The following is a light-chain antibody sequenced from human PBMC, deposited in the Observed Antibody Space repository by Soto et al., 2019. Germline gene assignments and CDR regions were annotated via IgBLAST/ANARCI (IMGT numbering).Light chain of an antibody. CDR2: EVS. Sequence: QSALTQPASVSGSPGQSSTISCTGTSSDVGSYNLVSWYQQHPGKAPKLMIYEVSKRPSGVSNRFSGSKSGNTASLTISGLQAEDEADYYCCSFASSSTYVFGTGTKLTVL. V-gene: IGLV2-23*02. J-gene: IGLJ1*01. CDR1: SSDVGSYNL. CDR3: CSFASSSTYV.